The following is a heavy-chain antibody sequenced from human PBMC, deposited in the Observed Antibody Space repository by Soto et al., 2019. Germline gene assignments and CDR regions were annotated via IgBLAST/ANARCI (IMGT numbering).Heavy chain of an antibody. Sequence: GGSLRLSCAASGFTFSNYAMSWVRQAPGQGLERVSSVSGNGATTYYADSVKGRFPISRDNSKSTLSLQTTILRVEDKAISYREKDTDLRAFCDCCAQGGLGT. V-gene: IGHV3-23*01. CDR1: GFTFSNYA. CDR2: VSGNGATT. J-gene: IGHJ4*02. CDR3: EKDTDLRAFCDC. D-gene: IGHD2-21*02.